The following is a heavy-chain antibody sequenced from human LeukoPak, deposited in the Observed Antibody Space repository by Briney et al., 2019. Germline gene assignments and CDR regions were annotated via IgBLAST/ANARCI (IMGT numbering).Heavy chain of an antibody. J-gene: IGHJ4*02. Sequence: ASVTVSCKASGYTFTVYYMHWVRQAPGQGLEWMGWINPNSGGTNYAQKLQGRVTMTTDTSTSTAYMELRSLRSDDTAVYYCARDQRIAAAAKTALGYWGQGTLVTVSS. V-gene: IGHV1-2*02. D-gene: IGHD6-13*01. CDR2: INPNSGGT. CDR1: GYTFTVYY. CDR3: ARDQRIAAAAKTALGY.